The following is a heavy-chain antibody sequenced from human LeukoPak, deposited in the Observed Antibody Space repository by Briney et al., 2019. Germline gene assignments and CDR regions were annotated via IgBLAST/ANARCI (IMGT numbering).Heavy chain of an antibody. Sequence: GGSLRLSGAASGFTFSSYSMNWVRQAPGKGLEWVSSISSSSSYIYYADSVKGRFTISRDNAKNSLYLQMNSLRAEDTAVYYCAGENSGYDSDYWGQGTLVTVSS. CDR2: ISSSSSYI. J-gene: IGHJ4*02. V-gene: IGHV3-21*01. CDR1: GFTFSSYS. D-gene: IGHD5-12*01. CDR3: AGENSGYDSDY.